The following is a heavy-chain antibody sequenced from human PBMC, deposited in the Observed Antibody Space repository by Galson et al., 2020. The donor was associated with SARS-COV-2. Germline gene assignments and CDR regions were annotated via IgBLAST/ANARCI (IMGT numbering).Heavy chain of an antibody. D-gene: IGHD2-15*01. CDR3: ARGTYCSGGSCYSTNWCDP. Sequence: ESGPTLVKPTETLTLTCTVSGFSLSNARMGVSWIRQPPGKALEWLAHIFSNDEKSYSTSLKSRLTISKDTSKSQVVLTMTNMDPVDTATYYCARGTYCSGGSCYSTNWCDPWGQGTLVTVSS. J-gene: IGHJ5*02. V-gene: IGHV2-26*01. CDR1: GFSLSNARMG. CDR2: IFSNDEK.